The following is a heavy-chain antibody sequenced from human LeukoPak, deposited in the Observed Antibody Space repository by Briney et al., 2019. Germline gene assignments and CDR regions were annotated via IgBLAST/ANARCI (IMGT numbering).Heavy chain of an antibody. CDR2: IYYSGST. J-gene: IGHJ5*02. V-gene: IGHV4-59*08. D-gene: IGHD1-26*01. CDR1: GGSISSYY. Sequence: SETLSLTCTVSGGSISSYYWSWIRQPPGKGLEWTGYIYYSGSTNYNPSLKSRVTISVDTSENQFSLKLSSVTAADTAVYYCARHSLSAGEEQNWFDPWGQGTLVTVSS. CDR3: ARHSLSAGEEQNWFDP.